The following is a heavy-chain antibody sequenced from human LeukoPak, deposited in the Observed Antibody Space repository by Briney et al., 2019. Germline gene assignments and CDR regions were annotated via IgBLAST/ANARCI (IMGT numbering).Heavy chain of an antibody. Sequence: GGSLRLSCAAPGFTFDDYAMHWVRQAPGKGLEWVSGISWNSGSIAYADSVKGRFTISRDNAKNSLYLQMNSLRAEDTALYYCAKATYYDFWSGYPDYWGQGTLVTVSS. D-gene: IGHD3-3*01. CDR3: AKATYYDFWSGYPDY. J-gene: IGHJ4*02. V-gene: IGHV3-9*01. CDR2: ISWNSGSI. CDR1: GFTFDDYA.